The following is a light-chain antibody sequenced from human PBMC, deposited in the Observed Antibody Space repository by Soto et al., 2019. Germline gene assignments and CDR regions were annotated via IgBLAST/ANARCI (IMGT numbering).Light chain of an antibody. J-gene: IGKJ4*01. Sequence: DIQMTQSPSSLSASVGDRVTITCRASQGIRNYLAWYQQKPGKVPKLLIYDASTLQSGVPSRFGGSGSGTDFTLPISSLQPEDVATYYCQKYDSAPLTFGGGTKVDIK. CDR3: QKYDSAPLT. CDR1: QGIRNY. V-gene: IGKV1-27*01. CDR2: DAS.